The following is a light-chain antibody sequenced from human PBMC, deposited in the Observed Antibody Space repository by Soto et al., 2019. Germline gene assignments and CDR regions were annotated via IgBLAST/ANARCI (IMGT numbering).Light chain of an antibody. J-gene: IGLJ2*01. CDR1: SGSIASNY. CDR3: QSYDSRNHVV. Sequence: NFMLTRPHSVSESPGKTVTISCTRSSGSIASNYVQWYQRRPGSAPTTVIYEDKQRPSGVPDRFSGSIDSSSNSASLTISGLKTEDEADYYCQSYDSRNHVVFGGGTKLTVL. CDR2: EDK. V-gene: IGLV6-57*04.